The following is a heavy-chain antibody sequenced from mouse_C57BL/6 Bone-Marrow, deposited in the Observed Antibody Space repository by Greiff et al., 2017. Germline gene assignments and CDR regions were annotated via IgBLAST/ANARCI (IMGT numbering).Heavy chain of an antibody. CDR3: ARGGVAGY. V-gene: IGHV5-4*01. CDR2: ISDGGSYT. J-gene: IGHJ2*01. CDR1: GFTFSSYA. Sequence: EVQRVESGGGLVKPGGSLKLSCAASGFTFSSYAMSWVRQTPETRLEWVATISDGGSYTYYPDNVKGRFTISRDNAKNNLYLQMSHLKSEDTAMYYCARGGVAGYWGQGTTRTVSS. D-gene: IGHD1-1*01.